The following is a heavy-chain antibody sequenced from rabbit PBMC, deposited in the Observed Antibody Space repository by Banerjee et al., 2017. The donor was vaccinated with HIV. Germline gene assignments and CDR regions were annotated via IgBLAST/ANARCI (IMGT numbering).Heavy chain of an antibody. D-gene: IGHD4-1*01. CDR1: GFSFSNKYV. CDR3: ARDRGDWGYYFNL. V-gene: IGHV1S45*01. J-gene: IGHJ4*01. CDR2: INTSSGNT. Sequence: QEQLEESGGDLVKPEGSLTLTCTASGFSFSNKYVMCWVRQAPGKGLEWIACINTSSGNTVYASWVISRFTISKTSSTTVALQMTSLTAADTATYFCARDRGDWGYYFNLWGPGTLVTVS.